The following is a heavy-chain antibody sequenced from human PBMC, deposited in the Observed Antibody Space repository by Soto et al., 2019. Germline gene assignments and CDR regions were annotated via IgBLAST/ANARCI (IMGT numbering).Heavy chain of an antibody. D-gene: IGHD2-8*01. Sequence: SETLSLTCTVSGGSISSYYWSWIRQPPGKGLEWIGYIYYSGSTNYNPSLKSRVTISVDTSKNQFSLKLSSVTAADTAVYYCARSRNGAVPDSINFWGQGTLVTVSS. J-gene: IGHJ4*02. CDR1: GGSISSYY. CDR2: IYYSGST. CDR3: ARSRNGAVPDSINF. V-gene: IGHV4-59*01.